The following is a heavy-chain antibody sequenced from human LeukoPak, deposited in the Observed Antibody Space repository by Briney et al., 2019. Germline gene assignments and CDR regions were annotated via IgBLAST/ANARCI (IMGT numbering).Heavy chain of an antibody. J-gene: IGHJ6*04. V-gene: IGHV4-34*01. Sequence: SETLSLTCAVYGGSFSGYYWSWIRRPPGKGLEWLGEINHSGSNNYNPFLKRRVTISVDTSKNQLSLHLSAVTAADTAVYYCARAAAKYCYGMDVWGKGTTVSVSS. CDR1: GGSFSGYY. D-gene: IGHD6-13*01. CDR3: ARAAAKYCYGMDV. CDR2: INHSGSN.